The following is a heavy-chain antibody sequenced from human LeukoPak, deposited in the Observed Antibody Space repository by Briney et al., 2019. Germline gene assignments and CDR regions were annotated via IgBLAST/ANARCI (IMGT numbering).Heavy chain of an antibody. D-gene: IGHD3-22*01. V-gene: IGHV3-30*18. J-gene: IGHJ6*02. Sequence: GGSLRLSCAASGFTFSSYGMHWVRRAPRKGLEWVAVISYDGSNKYYADSVKGRFTISRDNSKNTLYLQMNSLRAEDTAVYYCAKGVNYYDSSGTGGYYYGMDVWGQGTTVTVSS. CDR3: AKGVNYYDSSGTGGYYYGMDV. CDR1: GFTFSSYG. CDR2: ISYDGSNK.